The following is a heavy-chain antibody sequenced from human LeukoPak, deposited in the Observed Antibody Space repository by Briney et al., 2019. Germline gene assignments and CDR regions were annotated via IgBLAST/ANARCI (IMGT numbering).Heavy chain of an antibody. CDR1: GYSISTDNY. D-gene: IGHD3-22*01. CDR3: ARAPRDSSNYYMRYFDY. Sequence: PSETLSLTCAVSGYSISTDNYWGWIRPPPGKGLEWIGSIHHSGSTYYNPSLKGRVTTSVDTSKNQFSLKLNSVAAADTAAYFCARAPRDSSNYYMRYFDYWGQGTLVTVSS. J-gene: IGHJ4*02. V-gene: IGHV4-38-2*01. CDR2: IHHSGST.